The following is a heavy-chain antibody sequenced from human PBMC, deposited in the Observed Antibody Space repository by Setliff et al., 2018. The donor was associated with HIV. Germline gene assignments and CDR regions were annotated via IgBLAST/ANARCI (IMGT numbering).Heavy chain of an antibody. V-gene: IGHV4-39*01. CDR2: IYYSGST. D-gene: IGHD4-17*01. CDR3: ARQKTMTTYFDY. Sequence: LSLTCTVSGGSISSSSSFWGWIRQPPGKGLEWIGSIYYSGSTYYNPSLQSRVTISVDTSKNQFSLKLSSVTAADTAVYYCARQKTMTTYFDYWGQGTLVTVSS. J-gene: IGHJ4*02. CDR1: GGSISSSSSF.